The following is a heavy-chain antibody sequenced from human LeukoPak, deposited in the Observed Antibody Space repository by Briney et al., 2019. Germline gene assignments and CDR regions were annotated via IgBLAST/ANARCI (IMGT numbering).Heavy chain of an antibody. Sequence: PGGSLRLSCAASGFTFSSYAVSWVRQAPGKGLEWVSAISGSGGSTYYADSVKGRFTISRDNSKNTLYLQMNSLRAEDTAVYYCAKSPTRLLYYFDYWGQGTLVTVSS. D-gene: IGHD2-15*01. V-gene: IGHV3-23*01. J-gene: IGHJ4*02. CDR1: GFTFSSYA. CDR2: ISGSGGST. CDR3: AKSPTRLLYYFDY.